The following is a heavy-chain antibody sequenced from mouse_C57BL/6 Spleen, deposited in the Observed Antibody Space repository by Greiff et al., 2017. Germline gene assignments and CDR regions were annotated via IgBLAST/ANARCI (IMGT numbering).Heavy chain of an antibody. V-gene: IGHV1-50*01. Sequence: QVQLQQPGAELVKPGASVKLSCKASGYTFTSYWMQWVKQRPGQGLEWIGEIDPSASYPNYHQTFTGKATLTVDTITSTAYMQLSSLTSEDSAVYYCARRGYVRYFDYWGQGTSLTVSS. J-gene: IGHJ2*02. CDR2: IDPSASYP. CDR1: GYTFTSYW. D-gene: IGHD2-2*01. CDR3: ARRGYVRYFDY.